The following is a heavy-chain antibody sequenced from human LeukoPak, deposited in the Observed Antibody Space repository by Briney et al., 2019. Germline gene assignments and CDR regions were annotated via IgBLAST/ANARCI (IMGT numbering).Heavy chain of an antibody. CDR1: GITLSNYG. CDR2: ISGSGGGT. V-gene: IGHV3-23*01. CDR3: AKRGVVIRVILVGFHKEAYYFDS. Sequence: GGSLRLSCAVSGITLSNYGMSWLRQAPGKGLEWVAGISGSGGGTFYADSVKGRFTVSRDNPRNTPYLQMNSLRAEDTAVYFCAKRGVVIRVILVGFHKEAYYFDSWGQGALVTVSS. D-gene: IGHD3-22*01. J-gene: IGHJ4*02.